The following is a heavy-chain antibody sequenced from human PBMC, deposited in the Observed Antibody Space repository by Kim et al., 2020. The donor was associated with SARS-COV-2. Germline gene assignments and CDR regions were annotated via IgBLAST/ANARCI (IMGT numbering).Heavy chain of an antibody. Sequence: GGSLRLSCAASGFTFSDYYMSWIRQAPGKGLEWVSYISSSGSTIYYADSVKGRFTISRANAKNSLYLQMNSLRAEDTAVYYCARWSDYDSSGYPFDYWGQGTLVTVSS. J-gene: IGHJ4*02. D-gene: IGHD3-22*01. CDR3: ARWSDYDSSGYPFDY. CDR1: GFTFSDYY. CDR2: ISSSGSTI. V-gene: IGHV3-11*01.